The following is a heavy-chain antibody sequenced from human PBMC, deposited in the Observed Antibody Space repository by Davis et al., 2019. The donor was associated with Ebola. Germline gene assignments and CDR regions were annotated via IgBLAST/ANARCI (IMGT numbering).Heavy chain of an antibody. CDR3: AKDGVVVAATRRVDYYGMDV. Sequence: GESLKISCAASGFTFSSYAMSWVRQAPGKGLEWVSGISDSGRITYSADSVKGRFTISRDNSKNTLYLQMNSLRAEDTAVYYCAKDGVVVAATRRVDYYGMDVWGKGTTVTVSS. V-gene: IGHV3-23*01. CDR2: ISDSGRIT. D-gene: IGHD2-15*01. CDR1: GFTFSSYA. J-gene: IGHJ6*04.